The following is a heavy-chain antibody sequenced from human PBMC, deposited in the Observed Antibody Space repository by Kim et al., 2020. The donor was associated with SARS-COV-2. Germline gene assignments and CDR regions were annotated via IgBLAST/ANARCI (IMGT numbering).Heavy chain of an antibody. CDR3: ATEYYYGSRSSFSHFDY. Sequence: ASVKVSCKVSGYTLTELSMHWVRQAPGKGLEWMGGFDPEDGETIYAQKFQGRVTMTEDTSTDTAYMELSSLRSEDTAVYYCATEYYYGSRSSFSHFDYWGQGTLVTVSS. J-gene: IGHJ4*02. V-gene: IGHV1-24*01. D-gene: IGHD3-10*01. CDR2: FDPEDGET. CDR1: GYTLTELS.